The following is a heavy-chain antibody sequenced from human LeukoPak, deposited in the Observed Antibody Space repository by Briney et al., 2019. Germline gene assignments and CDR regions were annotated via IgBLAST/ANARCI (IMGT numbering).Heavy chain of an antibody. J-gene: IGHJ6*03. CDR2: IKQDGSEK. V-gene: IGHV3-7*01. CDR3: AREDYYYYYMDV. Sequence: GGSLRLCCAASGVTFSSYWMSWVRQAPGKGLEWVANIKQDGSEKYYVDSVKGRFTISRDNAKNSLYLQMNSLRAEDTAVYYCAREDYYYYYMDVWGKGTTVTVSS. CDR1: GVTFSSYW.